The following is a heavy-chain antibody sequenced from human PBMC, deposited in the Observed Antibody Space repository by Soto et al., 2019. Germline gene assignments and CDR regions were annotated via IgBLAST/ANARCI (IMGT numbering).Heavy chain of an antibody. J-gene: IGHJ6*04. CDR1: GGSISSGSYY. V-gene: IGHV4-39*01. Sequence: SETLSLTCTVSGGSISSGSYYWGWIRQPPGKGLEWIGNIYYSGSTYYNPSLKSRVTISVDTSKNQFSLKLSSVTAADTALYYCARHWFGELHGLVYVWGKEITVPVAS. CDR2: IYYSGST. CDR3: ARHWFGELHGLVYV. D-gene: IGHD3-10*01.